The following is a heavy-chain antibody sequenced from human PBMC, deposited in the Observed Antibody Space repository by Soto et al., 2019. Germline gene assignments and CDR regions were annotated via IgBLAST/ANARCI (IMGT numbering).Heavy chain of an antibody. Sequence: PSETLSLTCSVSGVSIKSGDNYWSWIRQPPGKGLEWIGNIYYVGSTSYNPSLKSRVTMSVDTSKNQFPLKLTSVTAADTAVYYCARNTTRLGWFDSWGQGTLVTVSS. V-gene: IGHV4-30-4*08. CDR3: ARNTTRLGWFDS. J-gene: IGHJ5*01. CDR1: GVSIKSGDNY. CDR2: IYYVGST. D-gene: IGHD6-19*01.